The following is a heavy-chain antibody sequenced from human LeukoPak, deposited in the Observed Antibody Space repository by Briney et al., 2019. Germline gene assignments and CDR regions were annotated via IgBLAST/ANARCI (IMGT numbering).Heavy chain of an antibody. CDR3: ARDPGGATSYYYYMDV. V-gene: IGHV3-30-3*01. D-gene: IGHD1-26*01. CDR1: GFTFSSYA. Sequence: GGSLRLSCAASGFTFSSYAMHWVRQAPGKGLEWVAVISYDGSNKYYADSVKGRFTISRDNSKNTLCLQMNSLRAEDTAVYYCARDPGGATSYYYYMDVWGKGTTVTVSS. CDR2: ISYDGSNK. J-gene: IGHJ6*03.